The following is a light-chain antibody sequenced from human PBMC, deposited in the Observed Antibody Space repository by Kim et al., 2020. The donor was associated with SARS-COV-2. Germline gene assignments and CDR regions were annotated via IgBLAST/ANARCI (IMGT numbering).Light chain of an antibody. Sequence: QSALTQPASVSGSPGQSITISCTGTSSDVGGYNYVSWYQQHPGKAPKLMIYDVSKRPSGFSNRFSGSKSGNTASLTISGLQAEDEAYYYCSSYTSSSTFVFGTGTKVTVL. CDR2: DVS. V-gene: IGLV2-14*01. J-gene: IGLJ1*01. CDR1: SSDVGGYNY. CDR3: SSYTSSSTFV.